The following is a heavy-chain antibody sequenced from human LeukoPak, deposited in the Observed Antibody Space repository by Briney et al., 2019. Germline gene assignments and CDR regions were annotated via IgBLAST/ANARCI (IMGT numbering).Heavy chain of an antibody. D-gene: IGHD2-21*01. CDR2: ISAYNGNT. V-gene: IGHV1-18*01. Sequence: GASVKVSCKASGYTFTTSSISWVRQAPGQGLEWMGWISAYNGNTNYAQKFQGRVTLTRVMSTSTDYLELISLRSEDPAVDYCSRDNSLRGEAWWFNPWGQGTLVTVSS. CDR3: SRDNSLRGEAWWFNP. CDR1: GYTFTTSS. J-gene: IGHJ5*02.